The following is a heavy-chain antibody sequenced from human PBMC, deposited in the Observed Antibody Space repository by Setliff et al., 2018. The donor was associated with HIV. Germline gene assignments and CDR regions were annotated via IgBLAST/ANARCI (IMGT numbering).Heavy chain of an antibody. V-gene: IGHV4-59*01. J-gene: IGHJ3*01. D-gene: IGHD6-19*01. Sequence: SETLSLTCTVSGVSICTYYWSWIRQPPGKGLEWIGSIYFTGSSDNNPSLKSRVTLSVDTSKHQFSLKLSSVTAADTAVYYCARVQMASAVFDVWGQGTMVTVSS. CDR1: GVSICTYY. CDR3: ARVQMASAVFDV. CDR2: IYFTGSS.